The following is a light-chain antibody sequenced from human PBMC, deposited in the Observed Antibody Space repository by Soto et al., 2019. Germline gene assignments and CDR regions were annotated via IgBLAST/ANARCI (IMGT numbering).Light chain of an antibody. CDR3: SSYTSSSTYV. CDR2: EVS. V-gene: IGLV2-14*01. Sequence: QSALTQPASVSGSPGQSITISCTGTSSDVGTYNFVSWYQQHPGKAPKLMVYEVSKRPSGVSDRFSGSKSDNTASLSISGLEAEDEADYYCSSYTSSSTYVFGSGTKLTVL. CDR1: SSDVGTYNF. J-gene: IGLJ1*01.